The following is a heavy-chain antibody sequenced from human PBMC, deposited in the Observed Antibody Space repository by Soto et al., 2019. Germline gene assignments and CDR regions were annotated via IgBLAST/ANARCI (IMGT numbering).Heavy chain of an antibody. CDR2: IWYDGSKK. V-gene: IGHV3-33*01. Sequence: QVQVVESGGGVVQPGRSLRLSCAASGFTFSSFGMHWVRQAPGKGLEWVSLIWYDGSKKSYGDSVKGRFTISRDNSRNTVYLQMNSLRADDTAVYYCARDASYYCLWSGYFHSCNGMDVWGQGTTVTVSS. J-gene: IGHJ6*02. D-gene: IGHD3-3*01. CDR3: ARDASYYCLWSGYFHSCNGMDV. CDR1: GFTFSSFG.